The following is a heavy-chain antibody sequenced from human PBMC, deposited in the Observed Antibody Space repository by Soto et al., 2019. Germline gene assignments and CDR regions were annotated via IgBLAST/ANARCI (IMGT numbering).Heavy chain of an antibody. J-gene: IGHJ6*02. CDR1: GGTFTKYG. CDR2: IIPMSGTP. D-gene: IGHD2-21*01. Sequence: QVQLVQSGAEVKKPGSSVKVSCKASGGTFTKYGISWVRQAPGQGLEWMGGIIPMSGTPNYAQKFQGRVAMTADESTSTGYMELTSLTSEDTAVYYCAREDIEVLPGAGDNYHFYGMDVWGQGTRVTVSS. CDR3: AREDIEVLPGAGDNYHFYGMDV. V-gene: IGHV1-69*01.